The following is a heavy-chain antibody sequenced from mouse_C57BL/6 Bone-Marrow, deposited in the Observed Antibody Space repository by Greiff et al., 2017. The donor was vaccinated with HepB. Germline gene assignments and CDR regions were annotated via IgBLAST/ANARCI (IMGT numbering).Heavy chain of an antibody. CDR2: IYPGSGST. D-gene: IGHD5-5*01. V-gene: IGHV1-55*01. CDR1: GYTFTSYW. J-gene: IGHJ4*01. Sequence: QVQLQQPGAELVKPGASVKMSCKASGYTFTSYWITWVKQRPGQGLEWIGDIYPGSGSTNYNEKFKSKATLTVDTSSSTAYMQLSSLTSEDSAVYYCAREEGKKGLPTGAMDYWGQGTSVTVSS. CDR3: AREEGKKGLPTGAMDY.